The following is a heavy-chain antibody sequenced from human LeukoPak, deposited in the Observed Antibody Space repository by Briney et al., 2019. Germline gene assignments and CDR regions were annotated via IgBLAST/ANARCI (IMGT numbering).Heavy chain of an antibody. CDR1: GFTFSSHW. CDR3: ARGPPDGSGSYYPGDY. CDR2: ISSDGSST. D-gene: IGHD3-10*01. Sequence: QPGGSLRLSCAASGFTFSSHWMHWVRQAPGKGLVWVSRISSDGSSTSFADSVKGRFTISRDNAENTLYLHMNSLRGEDTAVYFCARGPPDGSGSYYPGDYWGQGTLVTVSA. V-gene: IGHV3-74*01. J-gene: IGHJ4*02.